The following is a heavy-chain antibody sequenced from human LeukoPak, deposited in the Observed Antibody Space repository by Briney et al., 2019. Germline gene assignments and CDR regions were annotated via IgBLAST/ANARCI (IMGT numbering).Heavy chain of an antibody. CDR1: GFTFDDYG. D-gene: IGHD6-13*01. J-gene: IGHJ5*02. Sequence: PGGSLRLSCAASGFTFDDYGMSWVRQAPGKGLEWVSGINWNGGSTGCADSVKGRFTISRDNSKNTLYLQMNSLRAEDTAVYYCARESPLGIAAAGTLDPWSQGTLVTVSS. CDR2: INWNGGST. V-gene: IGHV3-20*04. CDR3: ARESPLGIAAAGTLDP.